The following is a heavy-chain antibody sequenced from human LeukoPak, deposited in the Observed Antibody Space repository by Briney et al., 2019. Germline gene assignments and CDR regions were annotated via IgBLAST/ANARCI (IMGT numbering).Heavy chain of an antibody. V-gene: IGHV1-2*02. CDR1: GYTFRSYY. Sequence: ASVKVSCKASGYTFRSYYMHWVRQAPGQGLEWMGWINLNSGGTNYAQKFQGRVTMTRDTSISTAYMELSRLRSDDTAVYYCARETRWRNWFDPWGQGTLVTVSS. J-gene: IGHJ5*02. CDR3: ARETRWRNWFDP. D-gene: IGHD6-13*01. CDR2: INLNSGGT.